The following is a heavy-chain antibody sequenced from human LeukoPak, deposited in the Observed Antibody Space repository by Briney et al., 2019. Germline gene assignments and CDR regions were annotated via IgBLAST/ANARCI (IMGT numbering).Heavy chain of an antibody. D-gene: IGHD3-10*01. Sequence: GGSLRLSCAASGLTFSSNSMNWVRQAPGKGLEWVSSITSGSTYIYDADSVKGRFTIYRDNAKNSLYLQMNSLRAEDTAIYYCARDRSGSYFDFGYWGQGTLVTVSS. CDR2: ITSGSTYI. CDR1: GLTFSSNS. CDR3: ARDRSGSYFDFGY. J-gene: IGHJ4*02. V-gene: IGHV3-21*01.